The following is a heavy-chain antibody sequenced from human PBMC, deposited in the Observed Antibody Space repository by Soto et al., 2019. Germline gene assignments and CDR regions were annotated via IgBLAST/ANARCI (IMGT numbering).Heavy chain of an antibody. V-gene: IGHV3-9*01. CDR3: AKVSTSWPTHAFDI. CDR1: GFTFDDYA. J-gene: IGHJ3*02. Sequence: EVQLVESGGGSEQPGRSLRLSCAASGFTFDDYAMHWVRQAPGKGLEWVSGISWNSGSIGYADSVKGRFTISRDNAKNSRYLQMNSLRAEDTALYYCAKVSTSWPTHAFDIWGQGTMVTDSS. CDR2: ISWNSGSI. D-gene: IGHD6-13*01.